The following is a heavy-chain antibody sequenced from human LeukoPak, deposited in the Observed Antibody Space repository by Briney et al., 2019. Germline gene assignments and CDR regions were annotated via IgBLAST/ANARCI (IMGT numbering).Heavy chain of an antibody. CDR2: INHSGST. Sequence: SETLSLTCAVYGGSFSGYYWSWIRQPPGKGLEWIGEINHSGSTNYNPSLKSRVTISVDTSKNQFSLKLSSVTAADTAVYYCARGPQRGPYQPLLEWLPCGDYWGQGTLVTVSS. CDR1: GGSFSGYY. CDR3: ARGPQRGPYQPLLEWLPCGDY. J-gene: IGHJ4*02. V-gene: IGHV4-34*01. D-gene: IGHD2-2*01.